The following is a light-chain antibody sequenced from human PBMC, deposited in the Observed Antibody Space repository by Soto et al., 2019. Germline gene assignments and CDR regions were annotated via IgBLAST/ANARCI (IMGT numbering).Light chain of an antibody. CDR2: ATS. J-gene: IGKJ5*01. V-gene: IGKV3-20*01. Sequence: MVLTQSPGTLSLSPGERATLSCRVSKSVRSFYLAWYQQIPGQAPRLLIYATSSRATGIPDRFSGGWSGTDFTLTISSLEPEDVEVYYCQQYGTSINFGQGPRL. CDR1: KSVRSFY. CDR3: QQYGTSIN.